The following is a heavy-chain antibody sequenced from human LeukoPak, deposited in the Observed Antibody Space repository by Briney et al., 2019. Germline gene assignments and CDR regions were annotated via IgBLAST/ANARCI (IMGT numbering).Heavy chain of an antibody. V-gene: IGHV3-20*04. J-gene: IGHJ4*02. CDR1: GLSLSGFSFRDYT. CDR2: ITTDGDAT. Sequence: GGSVRLSCAASGLSLSGFSFRDYTMSWVRQAPGRGLEWIADITTDGDATNYAESVKGRFIVSRDNARNSLDLQINSLGVEDTAVYYCARGDNSGYVYFDHWGQGTLVTVSS. D-gene: IGHD5-12*01. CDR3: ARGDNSGYVYFDH.